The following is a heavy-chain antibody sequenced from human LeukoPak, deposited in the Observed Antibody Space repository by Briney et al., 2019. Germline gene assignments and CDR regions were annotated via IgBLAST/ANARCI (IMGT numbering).Heavy chain of an antibody. V-gene: IGHV1-24*01. J-gene: IGHJ4*02. Sequence: ASVKVSCKVSGYTLTELSMHWVRQAPGKGLEWMGGFDPEDGETIYAQKFQGRVTMTEDTSTDTAYMELSSLRSGDTAVYYCATDHYGDYVFYYWGQGTLVTVSS. CDR1: GYTLTELS. CDR3: ATDHYGDYVFYY. CDR2: FDPEDGET. D-gene: IGHD4-17*01.